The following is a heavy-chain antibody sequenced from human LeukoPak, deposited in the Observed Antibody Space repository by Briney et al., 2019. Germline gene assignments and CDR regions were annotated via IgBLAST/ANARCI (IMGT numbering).Heavy chain of an antibody. CDR3: ASRGALGSSGYYHFDY. V-gene: IGHV4-34*01. Sequence: SETLSLTCAVYGGSFSGYYWSWIRQPPGKGLEWIGEINQSGSTNYNPSLRSRVTISVDTSKNQFSLKLSSVTAADTAVFYCASRGALGSSGYYHFDYWGQGTLVTVSS. CDR2: INQSGST. CDR1: GGSFSGYY. D-gene: IGHD3-22*01. J-gene: IGHJ4*02.